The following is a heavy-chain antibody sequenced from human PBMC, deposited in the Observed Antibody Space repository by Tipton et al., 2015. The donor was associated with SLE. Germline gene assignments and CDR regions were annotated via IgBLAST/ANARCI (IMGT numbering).Heavy chain of an antibody. V-gene: IGHV4-59*07. J-gene: IGHJ5*02. CDR1: GGSISSYY. CDR2: IYYSGST. Sequence: TLSLTCTVSGGSISSYYWSWIRQPPGKGLEWIGYIYYSGSTNYNPSLKSRVTVSVDTSKNQFSLKLSSVTAADTAVYYCARSKGWFDPWGQGTLVTVSS. CDR3: ARSKGWFDP.